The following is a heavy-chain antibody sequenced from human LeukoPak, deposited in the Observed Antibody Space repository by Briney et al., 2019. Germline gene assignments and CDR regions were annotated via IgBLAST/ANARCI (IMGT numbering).Heavy chain of an antibody. CDR1: GFTFSSYA. V-gene: IGHV3-23*01. J-gene: IGHJ4*02. CDR2: ISGSGGST. D-gene: IGHD2-2*01. CDR3: ASVGYCSSTSCPPRADY. Sequence: GGSLRLSCAASGFTFSSYAMSWVRQAPGKGLEWVSAISGSGGSTYYADSVKGRFTISRDNAKNTLYLQMNSLRAEDTAVYYCASVGYCSSTSCPPRADYWGQGTLVTVSS.